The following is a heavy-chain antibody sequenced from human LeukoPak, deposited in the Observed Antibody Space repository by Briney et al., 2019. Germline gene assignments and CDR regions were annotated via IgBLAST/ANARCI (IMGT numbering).Heavy chain of an antibody. CDR2: ISSSSSYI. Sequence: GGSLRLSCAASGFTFSSYSMNWVRQAPGKVLEWVSSISSSSSYIYYADSVKGRFTISRDNAKNSLYLQMNSLRAEDTAVYYCARDNRNAFDIWGQGTMVTVSS. V-gene: IGHV3-21*01. CDR3: ARDNRNAFDI. CDR1: GFTFSSYS. J-gene: IGHJ3*02.